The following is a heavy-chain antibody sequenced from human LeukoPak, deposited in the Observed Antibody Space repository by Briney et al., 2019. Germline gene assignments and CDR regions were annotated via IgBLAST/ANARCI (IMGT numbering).Heavy chain of an antibody. J-gene: IGHJ4*02. CDR1: GYSFSNYA. D-gene: IGHD3-3*01. CDR2: ISSSSSYI. CDR3: ARERDFWSGLDY. Sequence: GGSLRLSCAASGYSFSNYAMNWVRQAPGKGLEWVSSISSSSSYIYYADSVKGRFTISRDNAKNSLYLQMNSLRAEDTAVYYCARERDFWSGLDYWGQGTLVTVSS. V-gene: IGHV3-21*01.